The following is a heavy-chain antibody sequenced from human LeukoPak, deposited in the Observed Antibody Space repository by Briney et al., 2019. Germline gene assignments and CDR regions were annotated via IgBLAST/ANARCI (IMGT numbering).Heavy chain of an antibody. CDR3: ARGSRNYYDSSGYFPMGDY. Sequence: ASVKVSCKASGYTFTSYGISWVRQAPGQGLEWMGWISAYNGNTNYAQKLQGRVTMTTDTSTSTAYMELRSLRSDDTAVYSCARGSRNYYDSSGYFPMGDYWGQGTLVTVSS. J-gene: IGHJ4*02. V-gene: IGHV1-18*01. D-gene: IGHD3-22*01. CDR2: ISAYNGNT. CDR1: GYTFTSYG.